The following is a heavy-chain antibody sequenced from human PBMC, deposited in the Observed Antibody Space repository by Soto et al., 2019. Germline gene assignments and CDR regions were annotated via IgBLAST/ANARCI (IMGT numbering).Heavy chain of an antibody. V-gene: IGHV3-23*01. CDR2: IGVSGDTT. J-gene: IGHJ4*02. CDR3: AQVRSCVDLRALF. Sequence: GGSLGLSCAASGVTFSSYAMSWVGQAPGKGLEWVSAIGVSGDTTYYADSVKGRFTISRDNSKNTLYLQMGSLRAEETAVYYCAQVRSCVDLRALFWDQGTVATASS. D-gene: IGHD5-12*01. CDR1: GVTFSSYA.